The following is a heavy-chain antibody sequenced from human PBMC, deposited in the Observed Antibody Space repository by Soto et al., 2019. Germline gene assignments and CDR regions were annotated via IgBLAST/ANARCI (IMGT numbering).Heavy chain of an antibody. CDR1: GYTFTRYG. Sequence: QVQLVQSGAEVKNPGASVKVSCKASGYTFTRYGIGWARQAPGQGLEWMGWINTYNGNTNYAQNVKGRVTLTTDTSTSTPYMELRSLRSNDTAIYYCAMVDVYVTPSPQDVWGKGPTVSVSS. CDR3: AMVDVYVTPSPQDV. J-gene: IGHJ6*04. V-gene: IGHV1-18*01. D-gene: IGHD3-16*01. CDR2: INTYNGNT.